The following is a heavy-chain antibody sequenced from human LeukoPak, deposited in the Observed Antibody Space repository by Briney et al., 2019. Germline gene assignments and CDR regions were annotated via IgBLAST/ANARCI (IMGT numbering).Heavy chain of an antibody. V-gene: IGHV3-7*01. J-gene: IGHJ5*02. CDR2: IKQDGSEK. Sequence: PGGSLRLSCAASGFTFSSYWMSWVRQAPGKGLEWVANIKQDGSEKYYVDSVKGRFTISRDNAKNSLYLQMNSLRAEDTAVYYCARAGFLEWLSESDPWGQGTLVTVSS. CDR3: ARAGFLEWLSESDP. CDR1: GFTFSSYW. D-gene: IGHD3-3*01.